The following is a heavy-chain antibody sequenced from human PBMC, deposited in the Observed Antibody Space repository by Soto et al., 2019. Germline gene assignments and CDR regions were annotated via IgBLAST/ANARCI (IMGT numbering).Heavy chain of an antibody. CDR2: IYYSGST. CDR3: ARGLNWNSVLNWLDP. V-gene: IGHV4-39*01. CDR1: GGSISSSSSY. Sequence: SETLSLTCTVSGGSISSSSSYWGWIRQPPGKGLEWIGSIYYSGSTYYNPSLKSRVNILQDTSKNQFSLNLTSMTAADTAVYYCARGLNWNSVLNWLDPWGQGTLVTGSS. J-gene: IGHJ5*02. D-gene: IGHD1-7*01.